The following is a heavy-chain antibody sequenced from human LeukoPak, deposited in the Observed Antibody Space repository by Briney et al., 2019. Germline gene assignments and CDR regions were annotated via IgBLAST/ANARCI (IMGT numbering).Heavy chain of an antibody. CDR2: ISADGGTT. V-gene: IGHV3-64*02. CDR1: GFNFRAYG. D-gene: IGHD3-10*01. Sequence: GGSLRLFCVASGFNFRAYGMHWVRQAPGQGLEYISAISADGGTTFHAESVKGRFTISRDNSKNTLYLQMGSLRIDDSALYDWARGRGGPPFDFWGHGTLITVAS. J-gene: IGHJ4*01. CDR3: ARGRGGPPFDF.